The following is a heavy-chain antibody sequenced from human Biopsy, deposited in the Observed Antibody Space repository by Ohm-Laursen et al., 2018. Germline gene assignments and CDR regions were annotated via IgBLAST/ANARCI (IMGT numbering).Heavy chain of an antibody. CDR3: ALAAAQTVSHFDY. D-gene: IGHD4-17*01. Sequence: SLRLSCTPSGFTYSSHAITRFGQAPGKGLAWVSTSSGNSDIIYDTDSVKGRFTTARDNSKNTLYLQMNSLRADDTAVYYCALAAAQTVSHFDYWGQGTLVTVSS. V-gene: IGHV3-23*01. CDR2: SSGNSDII. J-gene: IGHJ4*02. CDR1: GFTYSSHA.